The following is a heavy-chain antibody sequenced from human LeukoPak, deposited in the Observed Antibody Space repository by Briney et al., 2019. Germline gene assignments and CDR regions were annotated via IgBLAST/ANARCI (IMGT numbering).Heavy chain of an antibody. Sequence: TGESLRLSCAASGFTFSSYSMNWVRQAPGKGLEWVSSISSSSSYIYYADSVKGRFTISRDNAKNSLYLQMNSLRAEDTAVYYCAREAYYYYYMDVWGKGTTVTVSS. V-gene: IGHV3-21*01. CDR2: ISSSSSYI. J-gene: IGHJ6*03. CDR1: GFTFSSYS. CDR3: AREAYYYYYMDV.